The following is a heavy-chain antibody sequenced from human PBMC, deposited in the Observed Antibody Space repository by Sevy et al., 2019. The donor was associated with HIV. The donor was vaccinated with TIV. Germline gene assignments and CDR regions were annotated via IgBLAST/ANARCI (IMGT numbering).Heavy chain of an antibody. D-gene: IGHD6-13*01. J-gene: IGHJ3*02. V-gene: IGHV3-11*06. Sequence: GGSLRLSCAASGFTFSDYYMSWIRQAPGKGLEWVSYISSSSSYTNYADSVKGRFTISRDNAKNSLYLQMNSLRAEDTAVYYCVREDVAAAATRDAFDIWGQGTMVTVSS. CDR2: ISSSSSYT. CDR3: VREDVAAAATRDAFDI. CDR1: GFTFSDYY.